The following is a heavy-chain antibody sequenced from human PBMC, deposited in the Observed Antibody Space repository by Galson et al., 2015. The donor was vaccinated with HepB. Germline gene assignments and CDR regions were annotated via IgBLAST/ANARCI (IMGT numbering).Heavy chain of an antibody. Sequence: SVKVSCKASGGTFNNYAINWVRQAPGHGLEWMGGVVPLFGSANYAQKFQGRVTITADEATGTAFMELSGLRSDDTAVYYCARVSRAIFRLYDAFEIWGQGTLVTVSS. J-gene: IGHJ3*02. CDR3: ARVSRAIFRLYDAFEI. CDR2: VVPLFGSA. V-gene: IGHV1-69*13. CDR1: GGTFNNYA. D-gene: IGHD2/OR15-2a*01.